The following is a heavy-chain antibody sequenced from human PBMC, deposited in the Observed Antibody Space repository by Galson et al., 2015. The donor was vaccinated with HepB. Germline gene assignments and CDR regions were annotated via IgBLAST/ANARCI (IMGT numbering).Heavy chain of an antibody. D-gene: IGHD3-10*01. V-gene: IGHV6-1*01. CDR2: TYYRSKWYN. Sequence: CAISGDSVSSNSAAWNWIRQSPSRGLEWLGRTYYRSKWYNDYAVSVKSRITINPDTSKNQFSLQLNSVTPEDTAVYYCARDRGGITGFGELFGWFDPWGQGTLVTVSS. CDR1: GDSVSSNSAA. J-gene: IGHJ5*02. CDR3: ARDRGGITGFGELFGWFDP.